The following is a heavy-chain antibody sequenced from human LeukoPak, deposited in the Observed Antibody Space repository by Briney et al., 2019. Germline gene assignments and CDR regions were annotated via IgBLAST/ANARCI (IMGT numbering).Heavy chain of an antibody. D-gene: IGHD1-26*01. CDR3: AREGEWELVVDY. J-gene: IGHJ4*02. Sequence: PGGSLRLSCAASGFTFSSYEMNWVRQAPGKGLEWVSYISGSGSTIYYADSVKGRFTISRDNAKNSLYLQMNSLRAEDTAVYYCAREGEWELVVDYWGQGTLVTVSS. V-gene: IGHV3-48*03. CDR2: ISGSGSTI. CDR1: GFTFSSYE.